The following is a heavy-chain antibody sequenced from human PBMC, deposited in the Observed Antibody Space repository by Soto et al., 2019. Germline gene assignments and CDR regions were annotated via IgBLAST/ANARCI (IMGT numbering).Heavy chain of an antibody. Sequence: QVQLVESGGGVVQPGRSLRLSCAASGFSFSSYGMHWVRQAPGKGPEWVAVISYDGSDKYYGDSVKGRFTVSRDNSKNTLYLQIDNLGTEDTAVYHCAKEEGVTGGGPCLDWGQGTLVTVSS. CDR3: AKEEGVTGGGPCLD. CDR1: GFSFSSYG. V-gene: IGHV3-30*18. CDR2: ISYDGSDK. D-gene: IGHD2-8*02. J-gene: IGHJ4*02.